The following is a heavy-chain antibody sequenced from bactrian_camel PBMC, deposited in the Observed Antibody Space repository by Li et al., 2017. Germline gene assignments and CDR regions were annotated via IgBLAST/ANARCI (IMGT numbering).Heavy chain of an antibody. CDR2: IDAGDTT. CDR3: AASFSGGGRSQNRLDPYYNY. Sequence: HVQLVESGGGSVQAGGSLRLSCAPSGYYYVSPCMAWFRQSPGKEREGVAAIDAGDTTTYADSVKGRFTVSKDLVRNTLFLQKNSLEPADTAMYRCAASFSGGGRSQNRLDPYYNYWGQWTQVTVS. J-gene: IGHJ4*01. CDR1: GYYYVSPC. V-gene: IGHV3S55*01. D-gene: IGHD2*01.